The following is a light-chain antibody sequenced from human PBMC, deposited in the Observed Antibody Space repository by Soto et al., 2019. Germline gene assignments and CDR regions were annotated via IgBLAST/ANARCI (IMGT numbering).Light chain of an antibody. CDR1: QGIRND. Sequence: AIQMTQSPSSLSASVGDRVTITCRASQGIRNDIGWYQQKPGKAPNLLIYAASSLQSGVLSRFSGSGSGTDFTLTISSLQPEDFATYYCLQDYIYPWTFGQGTKVEIK. CDR2: AAS. CDR3: LQDYIYPWT. V-gene: IGKV1-6*01. J-gene: IGKJ1*01.